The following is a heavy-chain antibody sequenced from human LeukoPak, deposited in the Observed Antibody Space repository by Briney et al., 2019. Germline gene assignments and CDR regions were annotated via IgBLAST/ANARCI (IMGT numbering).Heavy chain of an antibody. J-gene: IGHJ4*02. Sequence: GGSLRLSCAASGFSFTTYWMSWVRQAPGKGLEWVANIKQDGTERYYVDSVKGRFTISRDNVKNSLYLQMNSLRVEDTAVYYCAKVAKYYYGSEAYYFFEHWGQGTPVTASS. CDR3: AKVAKYYYGSEAYYFFEH. CDR1: GFSFTTYW. V-gene: IGHV3-7*01. D-gene: IGHD3-10*01. CDR2: IKQDGTER.